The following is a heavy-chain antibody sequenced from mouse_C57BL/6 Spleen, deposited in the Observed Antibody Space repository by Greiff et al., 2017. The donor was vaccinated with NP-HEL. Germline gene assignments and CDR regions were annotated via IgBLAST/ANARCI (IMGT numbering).Heavy chain of an antibody. J-gene: IGHJ3*01. CDR1: GYTFTSYW. CDR2: IDPSDSET. CDR3: VFLLTWFAY. Sequence: QVHVKQPGAELVRPGSSVKLSCKASGYTFTSYWMHWVKQRPIQGLEWIGNIDPSDSETHYNQKFKDKATLTVDKSSSTAYMQLSSLTSEDSAVYYCVFLLTWFAYWGQGTLVTVSA. V-gene: IGHV1-52*01.